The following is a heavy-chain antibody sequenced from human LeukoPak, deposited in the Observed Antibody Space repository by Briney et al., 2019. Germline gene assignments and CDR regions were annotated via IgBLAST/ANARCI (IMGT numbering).Heavy chain of an antibody. Sequence: PSETLSLTCSVSGDSITYFYWSWIRQAAGKGLEWIGRVSSSGSTDYNASLKSRVTMSVDTSKNQLSLKLSSVTAADTAVYYCASTMIVVVLTGHDAFDIWGQGTMVTVSS. V-gene: IGHV4-4*07. CDR3: ASTMIVVVLTGHDAFDI. CDR1: GDSITYFY. D-gene: IGHD3-22*01. J-gene: IGHJ3*02. CDR2: VSSSGST.